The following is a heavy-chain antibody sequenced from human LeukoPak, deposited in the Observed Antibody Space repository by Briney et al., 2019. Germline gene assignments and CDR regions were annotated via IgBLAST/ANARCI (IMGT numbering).Heavy chain of an antibody. D-gene: IGHD5-12*01. V-gene: IGHV4-61*02. J-gene: IGHJ4*02. CDR1: GASISGSNYY. CDR2: ISTSGST. Sequence: SETLSLTCAVSGASISGSNYYWSWIRQPAGKGLEWIGRISTSGSTNYNPSLKSRVTMSVDTSKNQFSLMLSSVTAADTAVYYCTRDSSGYDWFYDYWGQGTLVTVSS. CDR3: TRDSSGYDWFYDY.